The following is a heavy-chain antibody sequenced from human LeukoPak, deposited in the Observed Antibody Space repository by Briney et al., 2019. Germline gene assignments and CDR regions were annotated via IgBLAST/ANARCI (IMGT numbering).Heavy chain of an antibody. V-gene: IGHV3-21*01. J-gene: IGHJ4*02. CDR3: ARADYGDYGVDY. CDR2: ITSNGYI. Sequence: PGGSLRLSCAASGFAFSSSNLNWFRQAPGKGLEWVSSITSNGYIYSADSVKGRFSISRDNAKNSLYLQMISLRAEDTAVYYCARADYGDYGVDYWGQGTLVTVSS. D-gene: IGHD4-17*01. CDR1: GFAFSSSN.